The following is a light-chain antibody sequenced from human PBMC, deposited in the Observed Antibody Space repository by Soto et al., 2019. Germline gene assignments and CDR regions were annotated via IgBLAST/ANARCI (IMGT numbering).Light chain of an antibody. V-gene: IGKV1-39*01. J-gene: IGKJ2*01. Sequence: DIQMTQSPSSLSASVGDRVTIACRASQNIVRYLNWYQQKPGNAPKLLIYLASSLQTGVPSRLSGSGSGRDFTLTISSLQPEDFATYYCQQSYTAPHTFGQGTKLQI. CDR3: QQSYTAPHT. CDR1: QNIVRY. CDR2: LAS.